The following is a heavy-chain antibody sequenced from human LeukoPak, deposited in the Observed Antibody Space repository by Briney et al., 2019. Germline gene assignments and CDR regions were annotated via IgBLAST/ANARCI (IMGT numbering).Heavy chain of an antibody. Sequence: ASVKVSCKASGYTFPSYFMHWVRQAPGQGLEWMGIINPTGGSTTYAQKFQGRVTMTRDTSTSTVYMELSSLRSDDTAVYYCARIAARRFDYWGQGTLVTVSS. V-gene: IGHV1-46*01. CDR1: GYTFPSYF. D-gene: IGHD6-6*01. J-gene: IGHJ4*02. CDR3: ARIAARRFDY. CDR2: INPTGGST.